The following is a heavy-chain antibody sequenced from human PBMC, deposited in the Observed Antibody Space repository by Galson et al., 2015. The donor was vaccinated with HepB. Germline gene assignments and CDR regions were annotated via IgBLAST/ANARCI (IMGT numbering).Heavy chain of an antibody. V-gene: IGHV6-1*01. CDR1: GDSVSSNSAA. CDR3: ARANGDFIYYYYYYFMDV. J-gene: IGHJ6*03. D-gene: IGHD4-17*01. Sequence: CAISGDSVSSNSAAWNWIRQSPSRGLEWLGRTYYRSKWYNDYAVSVKSRVTINPDTSKNQFSLHLNSVTPEDTAVYYCARANGDFIYYYYYYFMDVWGKGSTVTVFS. CDR2: TYYRSKWYN.